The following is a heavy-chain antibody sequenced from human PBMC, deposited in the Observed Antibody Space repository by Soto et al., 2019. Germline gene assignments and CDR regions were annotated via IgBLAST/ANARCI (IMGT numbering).Heavy chain of an antibody. CDR1: GFTFSSYS. CDR2: ISSSSSYI. CDR3: ARGGSHYYYDYMDV. V-gene: IGHV3-21*01. Sequence: EVQLVESGGGLVKPGGSLRLSCAASGFTFSSYSMNWVRQAPGKGLEWVSSISSSSSYIYYADSVKGRFTISRDNAKNSLYLQMNSLRAEDTAVYYCARGGSHYYYDYMDVWGKGSTVTVSS. J-gene: IGHJ6*03.